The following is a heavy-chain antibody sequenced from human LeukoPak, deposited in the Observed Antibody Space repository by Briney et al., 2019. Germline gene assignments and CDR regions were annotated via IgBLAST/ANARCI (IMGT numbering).Heavy chain of an antibody. CDR2: IYYSGST. CDR1: GGSISSGDYY. Sequence: SETLSLTCTVSGGSISSGDYYWSWIRQPPGKGLEWIGYIYYSGSTYYNPSLKSRVTISVDTSKNQFSLKLSSVTAADTAVYYCARGVPPPYYYDSSGYNDDYWGQGTLVTVSS. V-gene: IGHV4-30-4*01. D-gene: IGHD3-22*01. J-gene: IGHJ4*02. CDR3: ARGVPPPYYYDSSGYNDDY.